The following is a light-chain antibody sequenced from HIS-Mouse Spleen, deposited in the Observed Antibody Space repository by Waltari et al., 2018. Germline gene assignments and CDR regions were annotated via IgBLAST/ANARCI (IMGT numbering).Light chain of an antibody. CDR1: SSDVGGYHY. V-gene: IGLV2-8*01. CDR3: SSYAGSNNLV. J-gene: IGLJ2*01. Sequence: QSALTQPPSASGSPGQSVTISCTGPSSDVGGYHYVSWYQQHPGKAPKLMIYEVSKRPSGGPDRFSGSKSGNTASLAGSGLQAGDEADYYCSSYAGSNNLVFGGGTKLTVL. CDR2: EVS.